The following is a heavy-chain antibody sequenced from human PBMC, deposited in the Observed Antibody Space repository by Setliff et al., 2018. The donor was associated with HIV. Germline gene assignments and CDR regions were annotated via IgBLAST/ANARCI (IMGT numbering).Heavy chain of an antibody. D-gene: IGHD1-26*01. Sequence: ASVKVSCKASGYTFTDYLMQWVRQAPGRGLEWMGWINPNSGGTKFAQKFQGRVTMTADTSINTIYMELNSLRSDDTAVYYCARDLLPAGSRGDNCFDPWGQGTLVTVSS. CDR3: ARDLLPAGSRGDNCFDP. CDR2: INPNSGGT. CDR1: GYTFTDYL. J-gene: IGHJ5*02. V-gene: IGHV1-2*02.